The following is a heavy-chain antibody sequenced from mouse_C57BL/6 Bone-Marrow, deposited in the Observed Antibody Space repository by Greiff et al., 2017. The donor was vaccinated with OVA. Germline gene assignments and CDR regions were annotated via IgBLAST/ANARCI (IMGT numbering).Heavy chain of an antibody. D-gene: IGHD2-3*01. CDR3: SRSGWDGY. CDR2: IDPSASYT. J-gene: IGHJ2*01. CDR1: GYTFTSYW. V-gene: IGHV1-59*01. Sequence: QVQLKQPGAELVRPGTSVKLSCKASGYTFTSYWMHWVKQRPGQGLEWIGVIDPSASYTNYNQKFKGKATLTVDTSSSTAYMQLSSLTSEDSAVYYCSRSGWDGYWGQGTTLTVSS.